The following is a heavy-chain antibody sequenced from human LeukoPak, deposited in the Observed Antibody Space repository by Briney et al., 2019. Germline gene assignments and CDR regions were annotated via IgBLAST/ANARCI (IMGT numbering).Heavy chain of an antibody. CDR3: ARARSITMIVN. J-gene: IGHJ4*02. V-gene: IGHV4-59*01. D-gene: IGHD3-22*01. CDR2: IYYSGST. CDR1: GGSISSYY. Sequence: SSETLSLTCTVSGGSISSYYWSWIRQPPGKGLEWIGYIYYSGSTNYNPSLKSRVTISVDTSKNQFSLKLSSVTAADTAVYYCARARSITMIVNWGQGTLVTVSS.